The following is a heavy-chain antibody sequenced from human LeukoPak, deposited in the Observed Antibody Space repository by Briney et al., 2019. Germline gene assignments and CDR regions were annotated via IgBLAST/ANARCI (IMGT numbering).Heavy chain of an antibody. CDR3: ARGQARLSWFDP. D-gene: IGHD3-16*01. CDR2: MYISGCT. CDR1: DGSISSGSYY. Sequence: SQTLSLTCTVSDGSISSGSYYWSWIRQPVGKGLERIGRMYISGCTIFNPSLKSRVTISAAMSKNQFSLKLRSVPAADTAVYYCARGQARLSWFDPWGQGTLVTVSS. J-gene: IGHJ5*02. V-gene: IGHV4-61*02.